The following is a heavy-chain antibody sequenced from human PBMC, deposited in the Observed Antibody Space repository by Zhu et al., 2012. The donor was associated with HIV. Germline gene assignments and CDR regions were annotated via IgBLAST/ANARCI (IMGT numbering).Heavy chain of an antibody. CDR2: INHSGTI. CDR1: GGSSRGFF. J-gene: IGHJ1*01. D-gene: IGHD3-22*01. V-gene: IGHV4-34*01. Sequence: QVQLQQWDAGLLRPSETLSLTCDVGGGSSRGFFWSWIRQPPGKGLEWIGEINHSGTINYNPSLKSRVTMSIDTSNNQISLKLSSVTAADTAVYYCARAPEYFDDKSGYYSEYFQYWGQGALVTVSS. CDR3: ARAPEYFDDKSGYYSEYFQY.